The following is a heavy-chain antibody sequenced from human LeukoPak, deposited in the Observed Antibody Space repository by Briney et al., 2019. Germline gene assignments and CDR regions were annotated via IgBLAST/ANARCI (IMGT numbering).Heavy chain of an antibody. J-gene: IGHJ5*02. CDR2: IYYSGST. Sequence: SQTLSLTCTVSGGSISSGGYYWSWIRQHPGKGLEWIGYIYYSGSTYYNPSLKSRVTISVDTSKDQFSLKLSSVTAADTAVYYCARGGFTILGIDPWGQGTLVTVSS. CDR1: GGSISSGGYY. CDR3: ARGGFTILGIDP. D-gene: IGHD3-3*01. V-gene: IGHV4-31*03.